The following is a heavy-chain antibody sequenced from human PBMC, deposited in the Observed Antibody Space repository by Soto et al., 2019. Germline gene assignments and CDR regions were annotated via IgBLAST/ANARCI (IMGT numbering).Heavy chain of an antibody. J-gene: IGHJ6*02. Sequence: PGGSLRLSCAASGFTVSSNYMSWVRQAPGKGLEWVSGISSGGSTYYADSVKDRFTISRDNSKNTLYLQMNSLRAEDTAVYYCARDRLGPYYYYYYGMGVWGPGTTVTVSS. CDR1: GFTVSSNY. CDR2: ISSGGST. D-gene: IGHD7-27*01. CDR3: ARDRLGPYYYYYYGMGV. V-gene: IGHV3-53*01.